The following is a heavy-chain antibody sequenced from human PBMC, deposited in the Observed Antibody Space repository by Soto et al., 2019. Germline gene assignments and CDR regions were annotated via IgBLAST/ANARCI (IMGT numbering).Heavy chain of an antibody. D-gene: IGHD4-17*01. Sequence: QVQLVESGGGVVQPGRSLRLSCAASGFTFSSYAMHWVRQAPGKGLEWVAVISYDGSNKYYADSVKGRFTISRDNSKKPLLLQMNRMRAEETAVYYCEREVITVTLYGMDVWGQGTTVTVSS. V-gene: IGHV3-30-3*01. CDR1: GFTFSSYA. CDR3: EREVITVTLYGMDV. CDR2: ISYDGSNK. J-gene: IGHJ6*02.